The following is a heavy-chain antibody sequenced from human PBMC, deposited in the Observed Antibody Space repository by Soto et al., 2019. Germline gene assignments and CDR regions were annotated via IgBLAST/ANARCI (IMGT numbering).Heavy chain of an antibody. J-gene: IGHJ5*02. CDR1: GFTLGPTD. CDR2: IDGRGGST. Sequence: QLLQSGGGLVRPGGSLPLPWEASGFTLGPTDRSWVRQAPGEGLEWVPTIDGRGGSTYYADSVKGRFTISRDNSRNTVYLQMNSLRGDDTALYYCVKNSGWFNTWGQGALVTVSS. D-gene: IGHD3-10*01. V-gene: IGHV3-23*01. CDR3: VKNSGWFNT.